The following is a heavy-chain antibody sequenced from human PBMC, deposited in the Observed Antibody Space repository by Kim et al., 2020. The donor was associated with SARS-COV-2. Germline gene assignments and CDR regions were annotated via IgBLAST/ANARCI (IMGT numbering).Heavy chain of an antibody. CDR3: ATSLGDY. Sequence: RGCSTYYADPVKGRFTISRDNSKNTLYLQMNSLRAEDTAVYYCATSLGDYWGQGTLVTVSS. V-gene: IGHV3-23*01. CDR2: RGCST. D-gene: IGHD3-16*01. J-gene: IGHJ4*02.